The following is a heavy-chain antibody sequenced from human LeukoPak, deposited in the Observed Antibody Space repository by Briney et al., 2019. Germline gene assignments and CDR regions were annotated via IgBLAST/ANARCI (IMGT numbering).Heavy chain of an antibody. D-gene: IGHD3-22*01. Sequence: PGRSLRLSCTVSGFTFGDYGLSWVRQAPGKGLEWVGFIRSKGYGGTTEYAASVKGRFTISRDDSKRIAHLQMNSLKTEDTAVYYCTRMNYYDNSGYYNPHFDNWGQGTLVTVSS. J-gene: IGHJ4*02. CDR1: GFTFGDYG. V-gene: IGHV3-49*04. CDR2: IRSKGYGGTT. CDR3: TRMNYYDNSGYYNPHFDN.